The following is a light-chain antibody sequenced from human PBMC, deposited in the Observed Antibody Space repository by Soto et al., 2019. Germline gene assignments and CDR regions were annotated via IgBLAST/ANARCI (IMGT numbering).Light chain of an antibody. CDR2: GAS. V-gene: IGKV3-20*01. J-gene: IGKJ2*01. CDR3: QQYCRSPPFT. CDR1: QSVSSTY. Sequence: EIVLTQSPGTLSLSPGERATLSCRASQSVSSTYIAWYQQNPGRAPRLLIYGASSRATGIPDRFGGSGPGTDFTLTISRLEPEDFAVYVCQQYCRSPPFTFGQGTKVEIK.